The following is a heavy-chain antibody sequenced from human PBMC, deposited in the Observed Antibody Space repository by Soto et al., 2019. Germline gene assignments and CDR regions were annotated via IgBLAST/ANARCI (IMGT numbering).Heavy chain of an antibody. J-gene: IGHJ4*02. CDR2: INPSGGST. CDR3: ARDRRAARTRAYYFDY. Sequence: ASVKVSCKASGYTFTSYYMHWVRQAPGQGLEWMGIINPSGGSTSYAQKFQGRVTITADESTSTAYMELSSLRSEDTAVYYCARDRRAARTRAYYFDYWGQGTLVTVSS. D-gene: IGHD6-6*01. V-gene: IGHV1-46*01. CDR1: GYTFTSYY.